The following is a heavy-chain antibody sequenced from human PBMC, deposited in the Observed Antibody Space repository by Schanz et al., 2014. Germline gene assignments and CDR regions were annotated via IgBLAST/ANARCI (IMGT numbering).Heavy chain of an antibody. V-gene: IGHV1-46*03. D-gene: IGHD6-6*01. Sequence: QVQLLQSGAEVKKPGASMKVSCKASGYTLSAYSLHWVRQAPGQGLEWMGIINPSGGSTRYGQKFQGRITVTTDTSTSTVYLELSSLRSDDTAVYYCGRGFSRSYIDFWGQGTLVTVSS. J-gene: IGHJ4*02. CDR2: INPSGGST. CDR1: GYTLSAYS. CDR3: GRGFSRSYIDF.